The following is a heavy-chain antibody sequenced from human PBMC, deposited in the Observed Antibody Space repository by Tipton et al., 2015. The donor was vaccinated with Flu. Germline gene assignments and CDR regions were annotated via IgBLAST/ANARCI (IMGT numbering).Heavy chain of an antibody. V-gene: IGHV4-38-2*02. CDR3: ARGDYGDYDHEADAFDI. CDR2: IHRAGNT. Sequence: TLSLTCSVFGDSIGGRYYWGWIRQPPGKGLEWIGNIHRAGNTNYKDSLKSRVTISIDRSKNQFSLRLSSVTAADTAMYYCARGDYGDYDHEADAFDIWGQGTLVTVSA. J-gene: IGHJ3*02. CDR1: GDSIGGRYY. D-gene: IGHD4-17*01.